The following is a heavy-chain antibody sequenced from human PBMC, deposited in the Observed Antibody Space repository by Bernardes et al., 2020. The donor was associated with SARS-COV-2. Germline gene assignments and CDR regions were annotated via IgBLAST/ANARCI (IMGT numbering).Heavy chain of an antibody. Sequence: ASVKVSCKASGYTFTSYGISWVRQDPGQGLEWMGWISADNVNTNYAQKFQGRVTMTTDTSTSTAYMELRSLRSADTAVYYCATVVAYSYGGGWFDPWGQGTLVTVSS. CDR3: ATVVAYSYGGGWFDP. J-gene: IGHJ5*02. V-gene: IGHV1-18*01. CDR2: ISADNVNT. D-gene: IGHD5-18*01. CDR1: GYTFTSYG.